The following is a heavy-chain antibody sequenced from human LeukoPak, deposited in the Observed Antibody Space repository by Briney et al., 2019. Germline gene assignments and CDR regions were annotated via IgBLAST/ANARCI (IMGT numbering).Heavy chain of an antibody. CDR3: ARVVRDGYNGGDY. D-gene: IGHD5-24*01. Sequence: GASVKVSCKASGYTFTGYYMHWVRQAPGQGLEWMGWINPNSGGTNYAQKFQGRVTVTRDTSISTAYMELSRLRSDGTAVYYCARVVRDGYNGGDYWGQGTLVTVSS. V-gene: IGHV1-2*02. CDR2: INPNSGGT. CDR1: GYTFTGYY. J-gene: IGHJ4*02.